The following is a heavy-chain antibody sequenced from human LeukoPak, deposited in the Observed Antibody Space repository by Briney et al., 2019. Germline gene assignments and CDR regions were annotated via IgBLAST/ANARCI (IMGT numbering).Heavy chain of an antibody. CDR2: IYYSGST. D-gene: IGHD3-10*01. CDR3: ARDRAQWDYYGSGTRTFDY. V-gene: IGHV4-59*01. Sequence: SETLSLTCTVSGASISSYYWSWIRQPPGKGLEWIGYIYYSGSTNSDPSLKSRVTMSVDASKNQFSLKLSSVTAADTAVYYCARDRAQWDYYGSGTRTFDYWGQGTLVTVSS. CDR1: GASISSYY. J-gene: IGHJ4*02.